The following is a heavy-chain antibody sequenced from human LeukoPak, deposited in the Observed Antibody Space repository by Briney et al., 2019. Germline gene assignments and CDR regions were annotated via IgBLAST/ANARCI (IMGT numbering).Heavy chain of an antibody. CDR3: ARDDGDYAHPVDY. V-gene: IGHV3-48*04. Sequence: GGSLRLSCAASGFTFSSYSMNWVRQAPGKGLEWIAYISVTTTMAYYADSVKGRFTISRDNAKNSLFLQMTSLRAEDTAVYYCARDDGDYAHPVDYWGQGTLVTVSS. D-gene: IGHD4-17*01. CDR2: ISVTTTMA. CDR1: GFTFSSYS. J-gene: IGHJ4*02.